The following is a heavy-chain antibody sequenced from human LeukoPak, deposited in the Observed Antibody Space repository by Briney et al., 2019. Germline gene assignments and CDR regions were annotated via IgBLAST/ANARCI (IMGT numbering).Heavy chain of an antibody. V-gene: IGHV3-7*01. CDR3: TRENWHLDY. J-gene: IGHJ4*02. CDR1: GFTFINYW. CDR2: INQDGSEK. Sequence: GGSLRLSCAASGFTFINYWMSWVRQAPGKGLEWVGNINQDGSEKYYGDSVKDRFTISRDNAKNSLYLQMNSLRAEDAAVYYCTRENWHLDYWGQGNLVTVSS.